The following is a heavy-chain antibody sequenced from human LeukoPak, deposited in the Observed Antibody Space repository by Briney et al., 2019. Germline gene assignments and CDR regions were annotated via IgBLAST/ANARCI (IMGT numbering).Heavy chain of an antibody. V-gene: IGHV1-18*01. Sequence: ASVKVSCKASGYTFTNYGVSSVRQAPGQGLEWMGWITVDNGNTHYAQNFQGRVTMTTDTSTSTVYMELRSLRSDDTAVYYCARGAGYDYVWKSYRYYDFWGQGTLVTVSS. J-gene: IGHJ4*02. D-gene: IGHD3-16*02. CDR2: ITVDNGNT. CDR1: GYTFTNYG. CDR3: ARGAGYDYVWKSYRYYDF.